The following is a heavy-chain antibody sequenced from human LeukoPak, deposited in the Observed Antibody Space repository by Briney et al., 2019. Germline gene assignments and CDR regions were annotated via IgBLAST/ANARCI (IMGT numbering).Heavy chain of an antibody. V-gene: IGHV4-59*08. CDR3: ARLTGYSSRAYNWFDP. Sequence: KPSETLSLTCTVSGGSISSYYWSWSRQPPGKGLEWIGYIYYSGSTNYNPSLKSRVTISVDTSKNQFSLKLSSVTVADTAVYYCARLTGYSSRAYNWFDPWGQGTLVTVSS. J-gene: IGHJ5*02. CDR1: GGSISSYY. CDR2: IYYSGST. D-gene: IGHD6-13*01.